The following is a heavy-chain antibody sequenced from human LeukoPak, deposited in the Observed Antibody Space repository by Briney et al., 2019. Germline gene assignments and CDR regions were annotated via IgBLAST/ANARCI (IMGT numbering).Heavy chain of an antibody. CDR2: ISAYNGNT. CDR1: GYIFTNYA. CDR3: ARAGRITMVRGVIPDY. Sequence: ASVKVSCKASGYIFTNYAISWVRQAPGQGLEWMGWISAYNGNTNYAQKLQGRVTMTTDTSTSTAYMELRSLRSDDTAVYYCARAGRITMVRGVIPDYWGQGTLVTVSS. J-gene: IGHJ4*02. D-gene: IGHD3-10*01. V-gene: IGHV1-18*01.